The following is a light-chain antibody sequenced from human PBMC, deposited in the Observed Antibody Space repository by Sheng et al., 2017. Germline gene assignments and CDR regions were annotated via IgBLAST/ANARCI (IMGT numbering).Light chain of an antibody. J-gene: IGKJ2*01. CDR1: QGIGNY. CDR3: QQLNSYPYT. V-gene: IGKV1-9*01. CDR2: AAS. Sequence: DIQLTQSPSFLSASVGDRVTITCRASQGIGNYLAWYQQKPGKAPNLLIYAASTLQSGSHQGSAAVDLGQNSLSQSAACSLKILQLFTVQQLNSYPYTFGQGTKLEIK.